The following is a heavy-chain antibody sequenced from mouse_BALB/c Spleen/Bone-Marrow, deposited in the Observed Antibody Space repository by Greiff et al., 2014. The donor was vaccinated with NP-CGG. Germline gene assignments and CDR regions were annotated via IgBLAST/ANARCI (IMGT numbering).Heavy chain of an antibody. J-gene: IGHJ4*01. CDR3: ARITTATGAMDY. D-gene: IGHD1-2*01. V-gene: IGHV2-9*02. CDR2: LWADGST. CDR1: GFSLTTYG. Sequence: VQLKQSGPGLVAPSQSLSITCTVSGFSLTTYGVHWVRQPPGKGLEWLGVLWADGSTNYNSALMSRLSISKDNSKSQVFLKMNSLQTDGTAMYYCARITTATGAMDYWGQGTSVTVSS.